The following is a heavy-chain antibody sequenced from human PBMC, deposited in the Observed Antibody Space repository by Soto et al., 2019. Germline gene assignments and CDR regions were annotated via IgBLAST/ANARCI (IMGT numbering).Heavy chain of an antibody. Sequence: EVQLVESGGGLIQPGGSLRLSCAVSGFTVSNNYMSWVRQAPGKGLEGVSVIYSGGYTAYGDSVKGRFTISRDNSKNTLYLKKNGRGAPDPAVFYGATDRGGGGYWGQGTLVTVSS. CDR1: GFTVSNNY. CDR2: IYSGGYT. J-gene: IGHJ4*02. D-gene: IGHD3-10*01. CDR3: ATDRGGGGY. V-gene: IGHV3-53*01.